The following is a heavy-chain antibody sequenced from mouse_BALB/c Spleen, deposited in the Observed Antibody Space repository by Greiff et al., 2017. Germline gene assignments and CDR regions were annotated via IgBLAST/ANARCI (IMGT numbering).Heavy chain of an antibody. CDR1: GFTFSSYT. V-gene: IGHV5-12-2*01. J-gene: IGHJ1*01. CDR3: ARHPQDWYFDV. Sequence: EVMLVESGGGLVQPGGSLKLSCAASGFTFSSYTMSWVRQTPEKRLEWVAYISNGGGSTYYPDTVKGRFTISRDNAKNTLYLQMSSLKSEDTAMYYCARHPQDWYFDVWGAGTTVTVSS. D-gene: IGHD3-1*01. CDR2: ISNGGGST.